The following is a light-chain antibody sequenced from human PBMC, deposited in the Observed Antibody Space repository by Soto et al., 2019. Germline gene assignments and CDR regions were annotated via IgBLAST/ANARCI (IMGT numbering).Light chain of an antibody. CDR3: MQGTHWPRT. CDR2: RVS. V-gene: IGKV2-30*01. J-gene: IGKJ1*01. Sequence: DVVLTQSPLSLPVTLGQPASISCRSSQSLVYPSGNTYLNWFQQRPGQSPRRLIYRVSKRDSGVPDRFSGSGSGTEFTLKISRVEAEDVGVYYCMQGTHWPRTFGHGTTVEIK. CDR1: QSLVYPSGNTY.